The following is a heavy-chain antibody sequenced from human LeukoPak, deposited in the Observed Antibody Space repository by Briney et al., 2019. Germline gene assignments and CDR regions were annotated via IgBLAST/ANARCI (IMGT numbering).Heavy chain of an antibody. Sequence: PSETLSLTCAVYGGSFSGDYWSWIRQPPGKGLEWIGEINHSGSTNYNPSLKSRVTISVDTSKNQFSLKLSSVTAADTAVYYCASARMAVADYWGQGTLVTVSS. J-gene: IGHJ4*02. CDR1: GGSFSGDY. CDR2: INHSGST. CDR3: ASARMAVADY. D-gene: IGHD6-19*01. V-gene: IGHV4-34*01.